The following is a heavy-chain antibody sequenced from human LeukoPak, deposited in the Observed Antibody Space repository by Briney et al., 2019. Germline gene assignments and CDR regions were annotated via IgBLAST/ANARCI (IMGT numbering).Heavy chain of an antibody. CDR3: ARGRNCNNGVCYTNFDY. V-gene: IGHV3-11*06. D-gene: IGHD2-8*01. CDR1: GFTFSDYY. J-gene: IGHJ4*02. Sequence: GGSLRLSCAASGFTFSDYYMSWIRQAPGKGLEWVSYISGSSSYTNHADSVKGRFTISRDNAKKSVYLQMNSLRAEDTAVYFCARGRNCNNGVCYTNFDYWGQGTLVTVSS. CDR2: ISGSSSYT.